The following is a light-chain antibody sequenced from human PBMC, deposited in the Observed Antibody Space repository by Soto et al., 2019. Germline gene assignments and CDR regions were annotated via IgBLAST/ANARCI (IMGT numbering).Light chain of an antibody. CDR2: DAS. J-gene: IGKJ1*01. V-gene: IGKV1-5*01. CDR3: QQYNSYST. Sequence: IQMTQSPSTLATSVGDRVTSTCRASQSISTWLAWYQQKPGKAPKLLIYDASSLESGVPSRFSGSGSGTEFTLTISSLPPEDFASYYCQQYNSYSTFGQGTTVDIK. CDR1: QSISTW.